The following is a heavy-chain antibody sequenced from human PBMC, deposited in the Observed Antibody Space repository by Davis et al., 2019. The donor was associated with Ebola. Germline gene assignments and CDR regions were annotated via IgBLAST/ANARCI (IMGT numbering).Heavy chain of an antibody. CDR2: ISSSGSTI. CDR1: GFTFSDYY. D-gene: IGHD5-24*01. V-gene: IGHV3-11*01. J-gene: IGHJ4*02. Sequence: GESLKISCAASGFTFSDYYMSWIRQAPGKGLEWVSYISSSGSTIYYADSVKGRFTISRDNAKNSLYLQMNSLRAEDTAVYYCTRSVEMANPTYFDYWGQGTLVTVSS. CDR3: TRSVEMANPTYFDY.